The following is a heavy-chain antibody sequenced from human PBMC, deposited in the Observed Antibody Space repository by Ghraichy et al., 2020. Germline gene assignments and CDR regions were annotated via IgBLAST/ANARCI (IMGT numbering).Heavy chain of an antibody. CDR2: VSNIGNT. CDR3: ARHGDYDLWSGYYGGDFDD. CDR1: GVSITRRSYY. D-gene: IGHD3-3*01. J-gene: IGHJ4*02. Sequence: SETLSLTCNVSGVSITRRSYYWGWIRQSPGKGLEWIGTVSNIGNTYYTPSLKNRVAISIDASKDQFSLRLSSVTAADTAVYYCARHGDYDLWSGYYGGDFDDWGQGTLVTVSS. V-gene: IGHV4-39*01.